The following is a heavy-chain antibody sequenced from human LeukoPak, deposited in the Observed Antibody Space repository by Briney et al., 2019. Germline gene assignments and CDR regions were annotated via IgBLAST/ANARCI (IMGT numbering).Heavy chain of an antibody. D-gene: IGHD6-13*01. Sequence: GGSLRLSCTASGFTFSSYSLNWVRQAPGKGLEWVSSVSTGSNYIYYADSVKGRFTISRDNSKNTLYLQMNSLRAEDTAVYYCAKDLSGYSSSSFDYWGQGTLVTVSS. CDR1: GFTFSSYS. V-gene: IGHV3-21*04. CDR3: AKDLSGYSSSSFDY. CDR2: VSTGSNYI. J-gene: IGHJ4*02.